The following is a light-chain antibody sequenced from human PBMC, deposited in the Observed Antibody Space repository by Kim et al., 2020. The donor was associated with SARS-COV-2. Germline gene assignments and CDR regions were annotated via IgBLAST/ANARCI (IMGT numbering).Light chain of an antibody. Sequence: VSPGQTASITCSGDKLGDKYACWYQQKAGQSPVLVIYQDTKRPSGIPERFSGSNSGNTATLTISGTQTMDEADYYCQAWERSTAVFGGGTQLTVL. CDR1: KLGDKY. CDR3: QAWERSTAV. J-gene: IGLJ2*01. CDR2: QDT. V-gene: IGLV3-1*01.